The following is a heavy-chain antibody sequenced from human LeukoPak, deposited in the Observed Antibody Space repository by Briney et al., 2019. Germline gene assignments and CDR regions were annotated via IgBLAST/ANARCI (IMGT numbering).Heavy chain of an antibody. D-gene: IGHD6-13*01. J-gene: IGHJ6*02. V-gene: IGHV3-7*03. CDR2: KKKDGSEK. CDR3: ASYSSSWYSRRAVGLDV. Sequence: GGSLSLSCAASGFTFSSYWMSWFRQAPGKGLEWVANKKKDGSEKYYVDSVNGRFTISRDNAKNSLYLQMNSLRAEDTAVYYCASYSSSWYSRRAVGLDVWGQGTAVTVSS. CDR1: GFTFSSYW.